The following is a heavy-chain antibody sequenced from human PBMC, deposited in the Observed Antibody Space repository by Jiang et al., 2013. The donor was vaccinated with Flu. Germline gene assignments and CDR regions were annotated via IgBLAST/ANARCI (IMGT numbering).Heavy chain of an antibody. CDR3: ARGATGWELYDILTGYYHYYYYGMDV. CDR2: MNPNSGNT. CDR1: GYTFTSYD. V-gene: IGHV1-8*01. Sequence: SCKASGYTFTSYDINWVRQATGQGLEWMGWMNPNSGNTGYAQKFQGRVTMTRNTSISTAYMELSSLRSEDTAVYYCARGATGWELYDILTGYYHYYYYGMDVWGQGTTVTVSS. J-gene: IGHJ6*02. D-gene: IGHD3-9*01.